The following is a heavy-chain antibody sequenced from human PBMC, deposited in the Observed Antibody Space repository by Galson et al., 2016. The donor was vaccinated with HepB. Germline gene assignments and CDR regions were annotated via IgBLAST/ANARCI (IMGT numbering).Heavy chain of an antibody. J-gene: IGHJ3*02. CDR3: AKELGVFDAFDI. CDR2: IPFNGGTN. V-gene: IGHV3-30*18. Sequence: SLRLSCAASGFSFSDFGMHWVRQAPGKGLEWVAAIPFNGGTNKRAESLKGRFSISRDNSKNTLYLEMSSLSADDTAVYYFAKELGVFDAFDIWGQGTTVTVSS. CDR1: GFSFSDFG. D-gene: IGHD3-3*02.